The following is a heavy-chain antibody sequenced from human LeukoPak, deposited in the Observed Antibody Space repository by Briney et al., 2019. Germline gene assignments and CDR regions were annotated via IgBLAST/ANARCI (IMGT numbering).Heavy chain of an antibody. D-gene: IGHD3-3*01. CDR2: IYTSGST. CDR1: GGSISSGSYY. J-gene: IGHJ4*02. Sequence: PSQTLSLTCTVSGGSISSGSYYWSWIRQPAGKGLEWIGRIYTSGSTNYNPSLKSRVTISVDTSKNQFSLKLSSVTAADAAVYYCARDRNDCWSGYYRYWGQGTLVTVSS. CDR3: ARDRNDCWSGYYRY. V-gene: IGHV4-61*02.